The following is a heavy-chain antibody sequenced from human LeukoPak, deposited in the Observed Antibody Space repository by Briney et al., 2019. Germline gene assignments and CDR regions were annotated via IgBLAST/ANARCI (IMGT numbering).Heavy chain of an antibody. V-gene: IGHV3-7*01. CDR3: AREVDGFDY. J-gene: IGHJ4*02. Sequence: GGSLRLSCAASRFTFSSYWMSWVRQAPGKGLEWVANIKQDGSEKYYVDSVKGRFTISRDNAKNSLYLQMNSLRAEDTAVYYCAREVDGFDYWGQGTLVTVSS. D-gene: IGHD2-15*01. CDR1: RFTFSSYW. CDR2: IKQDGSEK.